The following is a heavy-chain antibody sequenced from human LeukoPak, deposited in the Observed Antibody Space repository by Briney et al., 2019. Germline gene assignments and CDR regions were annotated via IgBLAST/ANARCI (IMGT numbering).Heavy chain of an antibody. Sequence: PSETLSLTCVVSGASVSTTSCLWGWVRQTPGKGLEWIGSISYTGSSYYNPSLNSRVTMSLDPAKNHFSLRMTSLTAADTAVYYCVRDLGVGGSWPLDFWGQGTLVTVSS. D-gene: IGHD2-15*01. CDR1: GASVSTTSCL. J-gene: IGHJ4*02. CDR3: VRDLGVGGSWPLDF. CDR2: ISYTGSS. V-gene: IGHV4-39*07.